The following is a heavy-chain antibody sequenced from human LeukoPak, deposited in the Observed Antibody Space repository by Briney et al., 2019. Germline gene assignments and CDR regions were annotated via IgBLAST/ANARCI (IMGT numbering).Heavy chain of an antibody. CDR3: ARRGFTASIDY. V-gene: IGHV5-51*01. CDR1: GYRFNSHW. D-gene: IGHD5-18*01. CDR2: INPLDSDT. J-gene: IGHJ4*02. Sequence: GESLKISCTASGYRFNSHWIGWVRQMPGKGLEWMGIINPLDSDTRYSPSFQGQVTFSVDRSITTAYLQWTSLQASDTATYFCARRGFTASIDYWGQGTLVTV.